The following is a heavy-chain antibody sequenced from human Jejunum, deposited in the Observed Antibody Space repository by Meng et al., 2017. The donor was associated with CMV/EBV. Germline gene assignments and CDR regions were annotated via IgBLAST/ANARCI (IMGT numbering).Heavy chain of an antibody. D-gene: IGHD1-14*01. CDR2: ICLNGATL. CDR3: AKAAGWVQPNHLDL. J-gene: IGHJ5*02. V-gene: IGHV3-9*01. CDR1: LVVSG. Sequence: LVVSGYPLHRVGPVPGLGRISGICLNGATLGSADSVKGRFTVSRANAKTTLYLQMNNLRVEATALYYCAKAAGWVQPNHLDLWGQGTRVTVSS.